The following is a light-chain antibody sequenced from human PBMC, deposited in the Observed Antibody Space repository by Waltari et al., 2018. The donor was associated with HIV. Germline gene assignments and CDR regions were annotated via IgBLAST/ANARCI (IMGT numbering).Light chain of an antibody. V-gene: IGLV2-23*02. CDR3: LTYVSDSGTWK. CDR2: DVS. J-gene: IGLJ3*02. Sequence: QSPLTQTASVSGNPGQSVTITCTGTNIDVGTYNLVSWYQQHPGKAPKLLIYDVSKRPSGVSSRFSGSKSGYWASLTISGLLTEDESYYYCLTYVSDSGTWKFGGGTYLTV. CDR1: NIDVGTYNL.